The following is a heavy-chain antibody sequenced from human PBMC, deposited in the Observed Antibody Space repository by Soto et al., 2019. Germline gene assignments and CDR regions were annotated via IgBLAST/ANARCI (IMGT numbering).Heavy chain of an antibody. J-gene: IGHJ6*02. Sequence: GGSLRLSCAASGFTFGSYGMHWVRQAPGKGLEWVSDISSNGGRTHYADSVRGRFTISRDNSRNTLYLQMSSLRAEDTALYYCAKDLHWYGMDVWGQGTTVTVSS. CDR2: ISSNGGRT. D-gene: IGHD1-1*01. V-gene: IGHV3-23*01. CDR3: AKDLHWYGMDV. CDR1: GFTFGSYG.